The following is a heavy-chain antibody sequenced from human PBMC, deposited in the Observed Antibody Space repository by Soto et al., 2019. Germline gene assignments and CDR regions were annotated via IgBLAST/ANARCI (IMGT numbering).Heavy chain of an antibody. CDR1: GFTFSSSA. CDR3: ATSLNIHWQNWFDP. CDR2: TSGSDGNT. Sequence: EVQILESGGGLVQPGGSLRLSCAASGFTFSSSAMNWVRQTPGKGLEWVSVTSGSDGNTYYADSVKGRFTISRDNSKNTLYLDMNSLRAEDTAVYFCATSLNIHWQNWFDPLGQGTLVTVSS. V-gene: IGHV3-23*01. D-gene: IGHD1-1*01. J-gene: IGHJ5*02.